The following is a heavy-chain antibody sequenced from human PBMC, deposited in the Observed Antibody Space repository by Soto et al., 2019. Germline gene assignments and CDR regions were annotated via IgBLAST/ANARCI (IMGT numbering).Heavy chain of an antibody. CDR1: GFTFSSYA. Sequence: EVQLLESGGGLVQPGGSLRLSWSGSGFTFSSYAMSWVRRAPGKGLEWVSAIRGSGGSTYYADSVTGRFIISRNNYQNTLDLQMNSLRAEDTAVYYCAKSSSSWFDPDEYFQHWGQGTLVAVSS. V-gene: IGHV3-23*01. J-gene: IGHJ1*01. CDR2: IRGSGGST. D-gene: IGHD6-13*01. CDR3: AKSSSSWFDPDEYFQH.